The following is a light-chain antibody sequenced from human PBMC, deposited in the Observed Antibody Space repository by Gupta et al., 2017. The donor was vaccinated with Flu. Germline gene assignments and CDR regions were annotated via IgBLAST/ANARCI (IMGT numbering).Light chain of an antibody. J-gene: IGLJ2*01. Sequence: QSVLTLPPSVSPAPGQRVTLSCSGSSPNIGGGTVDWYQQIPGAAPRLLIYSGHQRPSGVPARFSGSKSGTSASLAISGLQAEDEADYYCAAWDDTGDVAVFGGGTKLTVL. CDR2: SGH. CDR1: SPNIGGGT. V-gene: IGLV1-44*01. CDR3: AAWDDTGDVAV.